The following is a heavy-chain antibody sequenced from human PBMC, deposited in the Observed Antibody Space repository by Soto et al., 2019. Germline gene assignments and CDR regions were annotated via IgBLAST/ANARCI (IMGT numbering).Heavy chain of an antibody. Sequence: ASVKVSCKASGYTFIDYYIHWVRQAPGQGLEWMGCINPHSGDTNSPPKFQARVTMTRDTSNSPAYMEFKRLYSNDTAVYHCARSGYPGSYHPPAFWGQGTLVTVSS. J-gene: IGHJ4*02. D-gene: IGHD1-26*01. CDR3: ARSGYPGSYHPPAF. CDR1: GYTFIDYY. CDR2: INPHSGDT. V-gene: IGHV1-2*02.